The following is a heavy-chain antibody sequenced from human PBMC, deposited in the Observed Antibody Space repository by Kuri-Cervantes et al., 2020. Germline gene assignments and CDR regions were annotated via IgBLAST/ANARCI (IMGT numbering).Heavy chain of an antibody. D-gene: IGHD3-10*01. J-gene: IGHJ5*02. CDR2: TSAYNGDT. CDR1: GYTFTSYG. V-gene: IGHV1-18*01. CDR3: ARWFGGRSHWFDP. Sequence: SVKVSCKVSGYTFTSYGISWVRQAPGQGLVWMGWTSAYNGDTNYAQNLQARVTMTTDTSTNTAYMELRGLRSDDTAVYYCARWFGGRSHWFDPWGQGTLVTVSS.